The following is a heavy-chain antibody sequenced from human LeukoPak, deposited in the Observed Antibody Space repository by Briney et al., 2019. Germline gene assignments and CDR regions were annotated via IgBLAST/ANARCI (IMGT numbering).Heavy chain of an antibody. CDR1: DDSISSGGYI. CDR3: ARRRGGDYFDY. J-gene: IGHJ4*02. D-gene: IGHD3-10*01. CDR2: IYRSGTT. V-gene: IGHV4-30-2*01. Sequence: SETLSLTCDVSDDSISSGGYIWGWIRQPPGKGPEWLGSIYRSGTTNSNTSLRGRVSIIMDSSKKQFSLKLNSVTAADTAVYYCARRRGGDYFDYWGQGTLVTVSS.